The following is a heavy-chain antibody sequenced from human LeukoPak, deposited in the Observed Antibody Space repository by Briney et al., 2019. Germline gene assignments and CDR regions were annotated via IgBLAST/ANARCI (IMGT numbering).Heavy chain of an antibody. J-gene: IGHJ3*02. CDR3: AREMYYDSSGYYHDAFDI. V-gene: IGHV3-20*04. CDR2: INWNGGST. Sequence: GGSLSLSCAASGFTFDDYGMSWVRPAPGKGLEWVSDINWNGGSTGYADSVKGRFTISRDNAKNSLYLQMNSLRAEDTALYYCAREMYYDSSGYYHDAFDIWGQGTMVTVSS. D-gene: IGHD3-22*01. CDR1: GFTFDDYG.